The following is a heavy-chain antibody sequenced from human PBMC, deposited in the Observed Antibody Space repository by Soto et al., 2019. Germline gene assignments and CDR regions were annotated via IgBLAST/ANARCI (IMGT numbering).Heavy chain of an antibody. CDR3: AKDFELVVVAATPDWYFDL. Sequence: VQLLESGGGLVQPGGSLRLSCAASGFTFSSYAMSWVRQAPGKGLEWVSAISGSGGSTYYADSVKGRFTISRDNSKNTLYLKMNSLRAEDTAVYYCAKDFELVVVAATPDWYFDLWGRGTLVTVSS. D-gene: IGHD2-15*01. V-gene: IGHV3-23*01. CDR1: GFTFSSYA. J-gene: IGHJ2*01. CDR2: ISGSGGST.